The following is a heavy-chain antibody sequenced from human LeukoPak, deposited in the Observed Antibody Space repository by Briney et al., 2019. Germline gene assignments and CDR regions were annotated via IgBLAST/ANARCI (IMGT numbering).Heavy chain of an antibody. Sequence: GGSLRLSCAVSGFTFSNYWMSWVRQAPGKGLEWVANIKQDGSEKYYVDSVRGRFTISRDNAKNSLYLQMNSLSADDTAVYYCRPTSSFIGGFDYWGQGTLVTVSS. CDR1: GFTFSNYW. CDR2: IKQDGSEK. J-gene: IGHJ4*02. CDR3: RPTSSFIGGFDY. D-gene: IGHD6-6*01. V-gene: IGHV3-7*01.